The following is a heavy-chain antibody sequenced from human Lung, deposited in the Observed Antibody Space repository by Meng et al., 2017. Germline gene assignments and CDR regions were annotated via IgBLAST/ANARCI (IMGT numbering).Heavy chain of an antibody. V-gene: IGHV1-69*13. Sequence: QVQVVQSGAEVKKPGSSVKVACKTSGGSFSTHTFSWVRQAPGQGLEWMGGLIAVFDKTKAAPRFQDRVTFTADESTSTAYMELSSLTFDDTAVYFCARGRRNEPIFDYWGQGTLVTVSS. D-gene: IGHD1-14*01. CDR1: GGSFSTHT. CDR3: ARGRRNEPIFDY. CDR2: LIAVFDKT. J-gene: IGHJ4*02.